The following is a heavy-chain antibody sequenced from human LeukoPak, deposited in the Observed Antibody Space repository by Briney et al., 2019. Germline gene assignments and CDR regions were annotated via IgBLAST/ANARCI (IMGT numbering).Heavy chain of an antibody. V-gene: IGHV4-30-4*01. Sequence: SETLSLTCTVSGGSISSGDYYWSWVRQPPGKGLEWIGYIYYSGSTYYNPSLKSRVTISVDTSKNQFSLKLSSVTAADTAVYYCARGGGDILTGYYFWFDPWGQGTLVTVSS. D-gene: IGHD3-9*01. CDR2: IYYSGST. CDR3: ARGGGDILTGYYFWFDP. CDR1: GGSISSGDYY. J-gene: IGHJ5*02.